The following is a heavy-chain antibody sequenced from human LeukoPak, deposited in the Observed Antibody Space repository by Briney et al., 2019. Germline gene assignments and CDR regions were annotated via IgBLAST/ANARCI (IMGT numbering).Heavy chain of an antibody. CDR3: ARGPNKSDGGNSGSAWFDP. V-gene: IGHV1-8*01. CDR2: MNPNSGNT. J-gene: IGHJ5*02. D-gene: IGHD4-23*01. Sequence: ASVKVSCKASGYTFTSYDINWVRQATGQGLEWMGWMNPNSGNTGYAQKFQGRVTMTRSTSISTAYMELSSLTSEDTAVYYCARGPNKSDGGNSGSAWFDPWGQGTLVTVSS. CDR1: GYTFTSYD.